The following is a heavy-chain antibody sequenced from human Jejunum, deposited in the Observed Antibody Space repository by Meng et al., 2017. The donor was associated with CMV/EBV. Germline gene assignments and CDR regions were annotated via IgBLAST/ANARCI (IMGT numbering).Heavy chain of an antibody. Sequence: GHLQGSGPGRVKPSGTLSLTCTVSGDSITGYYYNWIRQPAGKGLEWIGRVYTSGSTNYSPSLKSRVTMSVDTSMKQLSLKLTSVTAADTAVYYCARASNSAGWYGFDYWGQGALVTVSS. CDR2: VYTSGST. CDR1: GDSITGYY. D-gene: IGHD6-19*01. V-gene: IGHV4-4*07. CDR3: ARASNSAGWYGFDY. J-gene: IGHJ4*02.